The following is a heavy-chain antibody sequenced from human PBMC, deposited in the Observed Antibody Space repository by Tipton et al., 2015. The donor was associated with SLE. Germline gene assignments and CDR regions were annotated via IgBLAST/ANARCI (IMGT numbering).Heavy chain of an antibody. V-gene: IGHV3-48*03. J-gene: IGHJ5*02. CDR3: ARGSWGSSSSGNWFDP. CDR1: GFTFSNYE. D-gene: IGHD6-6*01. CDR2: MSNSGTNI. Sequence: SLRLSCAASGFTFSNYEMNWVRQAPGRGLEWVSYMSNSGTNIYYADSVKGRFTISRDNAKNSLYLQMNSLRAEDTAGYYCARGSWGSSSSGNWFDPWGQGTLVTVSS.